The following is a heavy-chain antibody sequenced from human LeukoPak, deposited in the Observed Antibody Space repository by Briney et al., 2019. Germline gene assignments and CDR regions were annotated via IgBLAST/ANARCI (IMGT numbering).Heavy chain of an antibody. CDR2: ISAYNGNT. CDR3: ARDKGAPMVRGVYGMDV. Sequence: GASVKVFCKASGYTFTSYGISWVRQAPGQGLEWMGWISAYNGNTNYAQKLQGRVTMTTDTSTSTAYMELRSLRSDDTAVYYCARDKGAPMVRGVYGMDVWGKGTTVTVSS. J-gene: IGHJ6*04. V-gene: IGHV1-18*04. D-gene: IGHD3-10*01. CDR1: GYTFTSYG.